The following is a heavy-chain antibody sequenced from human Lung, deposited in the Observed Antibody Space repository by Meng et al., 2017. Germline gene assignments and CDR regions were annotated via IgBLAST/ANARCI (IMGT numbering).Heavy chain of an antibody. V-gene: IGHV1-3*04. J-gene: IGHJ4*02. CDR3: ARDERGGPYYFDY. Sequence: QVQLGQSGAEGKKPGASVKGSGQASGYSFTTYGMHWLRQAPGQRLEWMGWINTDNGDTHYSQKFQGRVTITRDTSARTAYMELSSLRSEDTAVYFCARDERGGPYYFDYWGQGTLVTVSS. CDR2: INTDNGDT. CDR1: GYSFTTYG.